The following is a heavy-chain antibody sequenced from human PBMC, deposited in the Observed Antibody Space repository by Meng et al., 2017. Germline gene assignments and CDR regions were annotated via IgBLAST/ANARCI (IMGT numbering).Heavy chain of an antibody. V-gene: IGHV3-21*01. J-gene: IGHJ4*02. Sequence: GGSLRLSCAASGFTVSSNYMSWVRQAPGKGLEWVSSISSSSSYIYYADSVKGRFTISRDNAKNSLYLQMNSLRAEDTAVYYCARDLLYDILTGYYPDWGQGTLVTVSS. CDR2: ISSSSSYI. CDR1: GFTVSSNY. CDR3: ARDLLYDILTGYYPD. D-gene: IGHD3-9*01.